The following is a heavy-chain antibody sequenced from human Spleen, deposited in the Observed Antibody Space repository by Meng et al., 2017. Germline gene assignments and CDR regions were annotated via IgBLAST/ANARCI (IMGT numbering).Heavy chain of an antibody. Sequence: ALAKVSCKVSGYTLTKLSMNWVRQAPGKGLEWMGGFDPEDGETIYAQKFQGRVTMTEDTSIGTDYVELSGLRSDDTAIYYCVRDEDISAAGKLFGDYWGQGTLVTVSS. CDR3: VRDEDISAAGKLFGDY. CDR2: FDPEDGET. D-gene: IGHD6-25*01. CDR1: GYTLTKLS. V-gene: IGHV1-24*01. J-gene: IGHJ4*02.